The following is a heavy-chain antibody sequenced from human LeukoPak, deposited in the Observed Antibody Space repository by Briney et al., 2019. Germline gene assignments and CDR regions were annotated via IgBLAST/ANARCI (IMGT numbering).Heavy chain of an antibody. CDR3: ARPVRYSCSGGSCTGWFDP. J-gene: IGHJ5*02. Sequence: GESLKVSCKGSGYSFTSYWNGWVRQMPGKGLEWMGIIYPGDSDTRYSPSFQGQVTISADKSISTAYLQWSSLKASDTAMYYCARPVRYSCSGGSCTGWFDPWGQGTLVTVSS. D-gene: IGHD2-15*01. V-gene: IGHV5-51*01. CDR1: GYSFTSYW. CDR2: IYPGDSDT.